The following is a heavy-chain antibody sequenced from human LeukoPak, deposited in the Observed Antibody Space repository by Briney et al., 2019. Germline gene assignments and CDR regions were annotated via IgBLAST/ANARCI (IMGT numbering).Heavy chain of an antibody. CDR1: GFTFSSYS. V-gene: IGHV3-21*04. J-gene: IGHJ5*02. CDR2: ISSSSSYI. CDR3: ARGRSFMVRGVMGWFDP. D-gene: IGHD3-10*01. Sequence: GGSLRLSCAASGFTFSSYSMNWVRQAPGKGLEWVSSISSSSSYIYYADSVKGRFTISRDNARNSLYLQMNSLRVDDTAVYYCARGRSFMVRGVMGWFDPWGQGTLVTVSS.